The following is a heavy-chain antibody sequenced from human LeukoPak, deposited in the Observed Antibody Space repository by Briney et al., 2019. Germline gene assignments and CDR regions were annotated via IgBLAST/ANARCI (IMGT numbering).Heavy chain of an antibody. D-gene: IGHD2-2*01. CDR1: GYTLTELY. J-gene: IGHJ6*02. Sequence: GASVKVSCKVSGYTLTELYMHLVRQAHGKGLEWMGGFDPEHGETIYAQKFQGRVTMTDDTSTDTVYMELSSLRSEDTAVYYCATAAAGTYYYYGMDVWGQGTTVTVSS. V-gene: IGHV1-24*01. CDR2: FDPEHGET. CDR3: ATAAAGTYYYYGMDV.